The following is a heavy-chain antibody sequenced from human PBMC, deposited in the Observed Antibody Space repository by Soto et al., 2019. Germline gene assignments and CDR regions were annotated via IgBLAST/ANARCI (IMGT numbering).Heavy chain of an antibody. CDR3: ANWGG. CDR1: GFTFSSYG. CDR2: ISYDGSNK. J-gene: IGHJ4*02. D-gene: IGHD3-16*01. Sequence: QVQLVESGGGVVQPGRSLRLSCAASGFTFSSYGMHWVRQAPGKGLEWVAVISYDGSNKYYADSVKGRFTISRDNSKNTLYLQMNSLRAADTAVYYCANWGGWGQGTLVTVSS. V-gene: IGHV3-30*18.